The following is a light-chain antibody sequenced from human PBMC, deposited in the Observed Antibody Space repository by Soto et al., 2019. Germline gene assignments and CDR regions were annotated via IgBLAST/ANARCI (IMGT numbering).Light chain of an antibody. CDR1: SSNIGAGYD. CDR2: GNS. J-gene: IGLJ1*01. V-gene: IGLV1-40*01. CDR3: QSHDSSLSGYV. Sequence: QSVLTQPPSVSGAPGQRVTISCTGSSSNIGAGYDVHWYQQLPGTAPKLLIYGNSNRPSGVPDRFSGSKSGTSASLAITVLQAEDEADYYCQSHDSSLSGYVFGTGTKVTVL.